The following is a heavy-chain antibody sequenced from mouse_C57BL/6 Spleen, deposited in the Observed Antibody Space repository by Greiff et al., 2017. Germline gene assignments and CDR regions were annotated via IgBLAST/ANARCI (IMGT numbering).Heavy chain of an antibody. J-gene: IGHJ4*01. D-gene: IGHD1-3*01. CDR3: ARKDNYEGYYYAMDY. V-gene: IGHV1-19*01. Sequence: EVQLQQSGPVLVKPGASVKMSCKASGYTFTDYYMNWVKQSHGKSLEWIGVINPYNGGTSYNQKFKGKATLTVDKSSSTAYMELNSLTSEDSAVYYCARKDNYEGYYYAMDYWGQGTSGTVSS. CDR1: GYTFTDYY. CDR2: INPYNGGT.